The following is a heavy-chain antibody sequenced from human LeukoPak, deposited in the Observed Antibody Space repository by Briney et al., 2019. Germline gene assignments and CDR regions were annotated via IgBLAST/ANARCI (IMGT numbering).Heavy chain of an antibody. D-gene: IGHD6-13*01. CDR1: GFTFSSYA. Sequence: PGGSLRLSCAASGFTFSSYAMSWVRQAPGKGLEWVSAISGSGGSTYYADSVKGRFTISRDNSKNTLYLQMNSLRAEDTAVYYCAKDRDYSSSWYDSYYWGQGTLVTVSS. CDR2: ISGSGGST. V-gene: IGHV3-23*01. J-gene: IGHJ4*02. CDR3: AKDRDYSSSWYDSYY.